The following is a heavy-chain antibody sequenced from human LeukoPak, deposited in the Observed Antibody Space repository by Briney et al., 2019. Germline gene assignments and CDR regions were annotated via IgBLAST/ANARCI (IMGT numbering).Heavy chain of an antibody. J-gene: IGHJ4*02. CDR1: GGSISSSSYY. CDR3: ARNDYGDY. V-gene: IGHV4-39*01. CDR2: IYYSGST. Sequence: PSETLSLTCTVFGGSISSSSYYWGWIRQPPGKGLEWIGSIYYSGSTYYNPSLKSRVTISVDTSKNQFSLKLSSVTAADTAVYYCARNDYGDYWGQGTLVTVSS.